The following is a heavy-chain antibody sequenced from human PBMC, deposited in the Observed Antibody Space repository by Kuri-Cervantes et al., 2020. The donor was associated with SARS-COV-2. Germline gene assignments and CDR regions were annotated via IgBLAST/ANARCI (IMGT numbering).Heavy chain of an antibody. CDR2: INHSGST. J-gene: IGHJ6*03. Sequence: SETLSLTCAVYGGSLSGYYWSWIRQPPGKGLEWIGEINHSGSTNYNPSLKSRVTISVDTSKNQFSLKLSSVTAADTAVYYCARGGGEGYSSSWYSGSYYMDVWGKGTTVTVSS. CDR3: ARGGGEGYSSSWYSGSYYMDV. V-gene: IGHV4-34*01. CDR1: GGSLSGYY. D-gene: IGHD6-13*01.